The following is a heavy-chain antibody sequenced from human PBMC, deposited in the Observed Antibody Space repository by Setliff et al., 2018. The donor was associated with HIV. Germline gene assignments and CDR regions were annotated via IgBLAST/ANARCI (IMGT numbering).Heavy chain of an antibody. D-gene: IGHD6-13*01. V-gene: IGHV1-3*01. Sequence: ASVKVSCKASGGTFNNYAMHWVRQAPEQRLEWMGWINAGNGNTKSSQKFQGRVTITRDTSASTAYMELSSLRSEDTGVYYCAIGSSNWPHRPNNYYFDYWGQGTPVTVSS. CDR1: GGTFNNYA. CDR3: AIGSSNWPHRPNNYYFDY. J-gene: IGHJ4*02. CDR2: INAGNGNT.